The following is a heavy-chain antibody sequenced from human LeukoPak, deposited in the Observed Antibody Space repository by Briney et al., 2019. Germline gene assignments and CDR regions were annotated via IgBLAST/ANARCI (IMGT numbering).Heavy chain of an antibody. CDR1: GYSSTSYW. J-gene: IGHJ6*03. D-gene: IGHD6-13*01. V-gene: IGHV5-51*01. CDR3: ARRRIAAAGMDGGFTPPYYYYYYYMDV. Sequence: GESLQISCKGYGYSSTSYWIGWLRQLPGKGLEWMGIIYPGDSDTRYSPSFQGQVTISADKSISTAYLQWSSLKASDTAMYYCARRRIAAAGMDGGFTPPYYYYYYYMDVWGKGTTVTISS. CDR2: IYPGDSDT.